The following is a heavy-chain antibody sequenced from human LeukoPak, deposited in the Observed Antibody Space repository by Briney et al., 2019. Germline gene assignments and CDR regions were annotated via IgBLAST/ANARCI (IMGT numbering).Heavy chain of an antibody. CDR3: ATDRNGYCSGGSCYRY. V-gene: IGHV1-24*01. J-gene: IGHJ4*02. Sequence: GASVKVSCKASGDTFSSYAISWVRQAPGKGLEWMGGFDPEDGETIYAQKFQGRVTMTEDTSTDTAYMELSSLRSEDTAVYYCATDRNGYCSGGSCYRYWGQGTLVTVSS. CDR2: FDPEDGET. D-gene: IGHD2-15*01. CDR1: GDTFSSYA.